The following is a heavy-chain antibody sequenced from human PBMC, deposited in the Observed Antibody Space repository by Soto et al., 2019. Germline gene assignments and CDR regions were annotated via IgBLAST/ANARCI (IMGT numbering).Heavy chain of an antibody. D-gene: IGHD4-17*01. CDR2: ISSSSSYI. V-gene: IGHV3-21*01. J-gene: IGHJ1*01. Sequence: GGSLRLSCAASGFTFSSYSMNWVRQAPGKGLEWVSSISSSSSYIYYAYSVKGRFTISRDNAKNSLYLQMNSLRAEDTAVYYCARDGGYGDNPSEYFQHWGQGTLVTVSS. CDR3: ARDGGYGDNPSEYFQH. CDR1: GFTFSSYS.